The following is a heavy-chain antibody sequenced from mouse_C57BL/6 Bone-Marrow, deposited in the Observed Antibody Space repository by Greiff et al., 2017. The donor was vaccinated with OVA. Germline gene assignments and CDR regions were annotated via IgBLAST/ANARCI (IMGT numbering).Heavy chain of an antibody. CDR2: IYPRSGNT. J-gene: IGHJ2*01. Sequence: QVHVKQSGAELARPGASVKLSCKASGYTFTSYGISWVKQRTGQGLEWIGEIYPRSGNTYYNEKFKGKATLTADKSSSTAYMELRSLTSEDSAVYFCAREEEFYYGSPLDYWGQGTTLTVSS. V-gene: IGHV1-81*01. CDR3: AREEEFYYGSPLDY. D-gene: IGHD1-1*01. CDR1: GYTFTSYG.